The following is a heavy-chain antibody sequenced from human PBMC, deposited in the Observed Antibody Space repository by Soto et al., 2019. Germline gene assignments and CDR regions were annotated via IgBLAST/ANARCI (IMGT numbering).Heavy chain of an antibody. J-gene: IGHJ3*02. D-gene: IGHD4-17*01. CDR2: ISYDGSNK. V-gene: IGHV3-30*18. CDR1: GFTFSSYG. Sequence: GGSLRLSCAASGFTFSSYGMHWVRQAPGKGLEWVAVISYDGSNKYYADSVKGRFTISRDNSKNTLYLQMNSLRAEDTAVYYCAKDISTTVTTHYAFDIWGQGTMVTVSS. CDR3: AKDISTTVTTHYAFDI.